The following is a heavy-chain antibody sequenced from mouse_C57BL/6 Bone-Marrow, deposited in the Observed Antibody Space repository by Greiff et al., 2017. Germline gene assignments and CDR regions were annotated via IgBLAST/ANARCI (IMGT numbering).Heavy chain of an antibody. CDR2: IGPGSGST. J-gene: IGHJ2*01. CDR1: GYTFTDYY. D-gene: IGHD3-1*01. V-gene: IGHV1-77*01. CDR3: TTELGTHYFDY. Sequence: QVQLKQSGAELVKPGASVKISCKASGYTFTDYYINWVKQRPGQGLEWIGKIGPGSGSTYYNEKFKGKATLTADKSSSTAYMQLSSLTSEDSAVYFSTTELGTHYFDYWGQGTTLTVAS.